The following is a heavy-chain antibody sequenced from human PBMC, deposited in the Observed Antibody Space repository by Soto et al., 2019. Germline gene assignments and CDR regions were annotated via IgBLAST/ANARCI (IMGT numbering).Heavy chain of an antibody. CDR3: ARARQWLVPLFDY. CDR2: MKPNSGNT. V-gene: IGHV1-8*01. J-gene: IGHJ4*02. D-gene: IGHD6-19*01. Sequence: GASVKVSCKASGYTFTSYDINWVRQATGQGLEWMGWMKPNSGNTGYEQKFQVRVTMTRNTSISTAYMELSSLRSEDTAVYYCARARQWLVPLFDYWGQGTLVTVSS. CDR1: GYTFTSYD.